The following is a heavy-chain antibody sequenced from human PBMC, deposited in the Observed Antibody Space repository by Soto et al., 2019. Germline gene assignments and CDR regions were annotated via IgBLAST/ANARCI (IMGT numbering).Heavy chain of an antibody. CDR3: TRPGGMDV. Sequence: EVQLVESGGGLVQPGGSLKLSCAASGFTFSGSAMHWVRQASGKGLEWVGRIRSKANSYATAYAASVKGRFTFSRDDSKNTAYLQMNSLKTEDTAVYYCTRPGGMDVWGQGTTVTVSS. V-gene: IGHV3-73*02. CDR1: GFTFSGSA. D-gene: IGHD3-10*01. J-gene: IGHJ6*02. CDR2: IRSKANSYAT.